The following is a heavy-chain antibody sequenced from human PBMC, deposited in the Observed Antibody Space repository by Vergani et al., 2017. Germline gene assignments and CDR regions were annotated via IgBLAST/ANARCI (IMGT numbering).Heavy chain of an antibody. Sequence: VQLVESGGGVVQPGGSLQLSCAASGFSFGSYGMHWVRVRQAPGKGLEWVSSISSSSSYIYYADSVKGRFTISRDNAKNSLYLQMNSLRAEDTAVYYCAREESHGAHYDFXSGYYGYYYYYMDVWGKGTTVTVSS. CDR3: AREESHGAHYDFXSGYYGYYYYYMDV. CDR2: ISSSSSYI. D-gene: IGHD3-3*01. CDR1: GFSFGSYG. J-gene: IGHJ6*03. V-gene: IGHV3-21*01.